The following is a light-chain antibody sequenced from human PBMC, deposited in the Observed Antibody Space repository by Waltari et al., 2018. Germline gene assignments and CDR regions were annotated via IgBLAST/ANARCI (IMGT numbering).Light chain of an antibody. CDR3: QQYYSTPYT. V-gene: IGKV4-1*01. CDR2: WAS. J-gene: IGKJ2*01. CDR1: QSVLHSSNNKNY. Sequence: DIVMTQSPDSLAVSLGERATINCKSSQSVLHSSNNKNYLAWYPQKPGQPPKLLIYWASTRQSGDPDRFSGSGSGTDFTLTISSLQAEDVAVYYCQQYYSTPYTFGQGTKLEIK.